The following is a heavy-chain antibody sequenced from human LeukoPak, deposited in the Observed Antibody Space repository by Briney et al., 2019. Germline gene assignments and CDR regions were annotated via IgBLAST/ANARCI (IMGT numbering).Heavy chain of an antibody. V-gene: IGHV3-23*01. CDR1: GFTFNNYG. CDR2: ISGSADNT. D-gene: IGHD1-26*01. CDR3: AKERESYFEFDL. J-gene: IGHJ4*02. Sequence: GGTLRLSCAASGFTFNNYGMSWVRQAPGKGLEWVSAISGSADNTYYVDSVKGRFTISRDNSRNTLYLQMNSLRAEDTAIYYCAKERESYFEFDLWGQGTLVTVSS.